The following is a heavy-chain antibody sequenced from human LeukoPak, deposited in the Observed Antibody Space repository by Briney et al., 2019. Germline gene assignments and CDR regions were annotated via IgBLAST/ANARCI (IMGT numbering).Heavy chain of an antibody. V-gene: IGHV3-48*04. CDR1: GFTFSSYG. CDR2: ISSSGSTI. D-gene: IGHD6-19*01. CDR3: ARVDSGWYFFDY. J-gene: IGHJ4*02. Sequence: GRSLRLSCAASGFTFSSYGMHWVRQAPGKGLEWVSYISSSGSTIYYADSVKGRFTISRDNAKNSLYLQMNSLRAEDTAVYYCARVDSGWYFFDYWGQGTLVTVSS.